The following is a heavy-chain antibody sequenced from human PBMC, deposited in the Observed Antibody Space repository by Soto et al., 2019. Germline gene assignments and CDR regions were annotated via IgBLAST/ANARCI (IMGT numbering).Heavy chain of an antibody. J-gene: IGHJ6*02. CDR2: IYYSGST. CDR1: GGSISSSSYY. Sequence: PSETLSLTCTVSGGSISSSSYYWGWIRQPPGKGLEWIGSIYYSGSTYYNPSLKSRVTISVDTSKNQFSLKLSSVTAADTAVYYCASYCSSTSCYMTYYYYGMDVWGQGTTVTVSS. V-gene: IGHV4-39*01. CDR3: ASYCSSTSCYMTYYYYGMDV. D-gene: IGHD2-2*02.